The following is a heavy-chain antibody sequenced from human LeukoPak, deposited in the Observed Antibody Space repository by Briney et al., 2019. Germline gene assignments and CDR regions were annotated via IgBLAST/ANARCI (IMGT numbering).Heavy chain of an antibody. V-gene: IGHV3-23*01. CDR3: AKDQGIVGATPYFDY. D-gene: IGHD1-26*01. CDR1: GFTFRSYA. Sequence: PGGSLRLSCAASGFTFRSYAMGWVRQAPGKGLEWVSAISGSGGSTYYADSVKGRFTISRDNSKNTLYLLMNSLRAEDTAVYYCAKDQGIVGATPYFDYWGQGTLVTVSS. J-gene: IGHJ4*02. CDR2: ISGSGGST.